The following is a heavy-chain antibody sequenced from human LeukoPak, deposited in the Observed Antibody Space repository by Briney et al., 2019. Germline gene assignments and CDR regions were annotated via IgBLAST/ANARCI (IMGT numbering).Heavy chain of an antibody. V-gene: IGHV3-20*04. D-gene: IGHD4-17*01. CDR3: TRGDGVDVGSFDL. Sequence: PGGSLRLSCVASGFTFPHYGMSWVRQAPGKGLEWVSGIRWSGGTVGYADSVKGRLTISRDDAKNSVYLQMNNLGVDDTAFYYCTRGDGVDVGSFDLWGRGTLVTVSS. CDR2: IRWSGGTV. J-gene: IGHJ2*01. CDR1: GFTFPHYG.